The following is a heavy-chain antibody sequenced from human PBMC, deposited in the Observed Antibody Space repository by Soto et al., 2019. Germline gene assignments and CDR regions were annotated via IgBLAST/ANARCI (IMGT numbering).Heavy chain of an antibody. CDR3: ARLSDRRYFDF. CDR1: GATIYSPTYY. J-gene: IGHJ4*02. CDR2: IYYSGAT. Sequence: SETLSLTCTVSGATIYSPTYYWAWIRQPPGKGLEWVGSIYYSGATYSNPSLSRRVIISADALRKHISLTLSSATASDTAVYYCARLSDRRYFDFWGQGALVTVSS. V-gene: IGHV4-39*02. D-gene: IGHD6-6*01.